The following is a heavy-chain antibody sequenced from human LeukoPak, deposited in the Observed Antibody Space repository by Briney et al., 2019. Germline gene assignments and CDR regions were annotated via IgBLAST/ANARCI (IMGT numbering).Heavy chain of an antibody. CDR1: GYTFTSYG. D-gene: IGHD3-10*01. Sequence: SVKVSCKASGYTFTSYGISWVRQAPGQGLEWMGRIIPILGIANYAQKFQGRVTITADKSTSTAYMELSSLRSEDTAVYYCARDKPHYYGSGYLSWYFDLWGRGTLVTVSS. J-gene: IGHJ2*01. CDR3: ARDKPHYYGSGYLSWYFDL. CDR2: IIPILGIA. V-gene: IGHV1-69*04.